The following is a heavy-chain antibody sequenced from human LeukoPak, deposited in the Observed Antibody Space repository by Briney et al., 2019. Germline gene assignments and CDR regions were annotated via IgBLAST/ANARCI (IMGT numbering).Heavy chain of an antibody. Sequence: PGRSLRLSCAASGFTFDDYAMHWVRQAPGKGLEWVSGTSWNSGSIGYADSVKGRFTISRDNAKNSLYLQMNSLRAEDTALYYCAKSVGYYYDSSGYTDYWGQGTLVTVSS. CDR3: AKSVGYYYDSSGYTDY. CDR1: GFTFDDYA. J-gene: IGHJ4*02. CDR2: TSWNSGSI. D-gene: IGHD3-22*01. V-gene: IGHV3-9*01.